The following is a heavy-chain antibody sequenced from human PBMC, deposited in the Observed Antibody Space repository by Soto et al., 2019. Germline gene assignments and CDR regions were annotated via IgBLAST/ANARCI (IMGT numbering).Heavy chain of an antibody. V-gene: IGHV1-18*04. CDR2: ISAYNGNT. CDR3: ARDTGGSAGYSSGWYLY. Sequence: QVQLVQSGAEVKKPGAAVKVSCKASGYTFTSYGISWVRQAPGQGLEWMGWISAYNGNTNYAQQLQGRVTMTTDTSSSTAYMVLRSLRSDDTAVYYCARDTGGSAGYSSGWYLYLGQGTLVTVSS. CDR1: GYTFTSYG. D-gene: IGHD6-19*01. J-gene: IGHJ4*02.